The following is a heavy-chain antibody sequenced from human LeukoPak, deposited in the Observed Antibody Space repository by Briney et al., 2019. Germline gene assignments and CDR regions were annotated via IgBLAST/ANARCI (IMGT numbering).Heavy chain of an antibody. CDR1: GGSISSYY. V-gene: IGHV4-4*07. Sequence: PSETLSLTCTVSGGSISSYYWSWIRQPAGKGLEWIGRIYTSGSTNYNPSLKSRVTMSVDTSKNQFSLKLSSVTAADTAVYYCAIESPGYSSGWYWFDYWGQGTLVTVSS. CDR3: AIESPGYSSGWYWFDY. D-gene: IGHD6-19*01. J-gene: IGHJ4*02. CDR2: IYTSGST.